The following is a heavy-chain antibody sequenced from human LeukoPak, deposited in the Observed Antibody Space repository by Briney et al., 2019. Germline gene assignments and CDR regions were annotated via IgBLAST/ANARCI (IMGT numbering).Heavy chain of an antibody. D-gene: IGHD1-26*01. Sequence: ESLNISCQGSGYSFSNYWIGWVRQMPGKGLEWVGIIYPGDSDTRYSPSFQGQVHISADKSISPAYLQWSSLEASDTAMYYCARLTGAKTRGGHYYSYMDVWGKGTPVTVSS. V-gene: IGHV5-51*01. J-gene: IGHJ6*03. CDR3: ARLTGAKTRGGHYYSYMDV. CDR1: GYSFSNYW. CDR2: IYPGDSDT.